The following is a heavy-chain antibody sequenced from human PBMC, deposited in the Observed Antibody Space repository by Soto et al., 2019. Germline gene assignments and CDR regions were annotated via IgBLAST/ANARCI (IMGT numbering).Heavy chain of an antibody. V-gene: IGHV3-7*01. CDR3: AKNYCHRSTCKLPNCFDP. Sequence: PXECLRLSCAASAFAVPNYWMAWVRHAPGKGLEWVATIKQDVSEEYYVDSVKGRFTVSRDNAKNSLFLQMNSLRADDTAVYYCAKNYCHRSTCKLPNCFDPRGQGTLGTVSS. D-gene: IGHD2-15*01. CDR2: IKQDVSEE. J-gene: IGHJ5*02. CDR1: AFAVPNYW.